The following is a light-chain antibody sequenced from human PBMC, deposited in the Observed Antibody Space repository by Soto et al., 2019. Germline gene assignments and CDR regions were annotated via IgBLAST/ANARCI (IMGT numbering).Light chain of an antibody. CDR1: QTISSW. CDR3: QQYNSYWT. CDR2: TAS. J-gene: IGKJ1*01. Sequence: DIQMTQSPSSLSASVGDRVTITCRASQTISSWLAWYQHKPGKAPHLLIYTASTLESGVPSRFSGIASRTEFTLTISSLQPDYVATYCRQQYNSYWTFGQGTKVDI. V-gene: IGKV1-5*03.